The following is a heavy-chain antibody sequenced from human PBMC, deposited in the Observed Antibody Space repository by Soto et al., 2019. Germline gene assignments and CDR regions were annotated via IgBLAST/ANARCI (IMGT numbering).Heavy chain of an antibody. CDR3: ARGPKYFDSVDL. V-gene: IGHV4-34*01. J-gene: IGHJ5*02. Sequence: QVQLLQWGAGLLKPSEPLSLTCGGHGGSFSGYTWSWVGQPPGKGLEWIAEVNHGSTNYNPSLKSRVSISEDPSKTQISLKLTSVTAADTAVYYCARGPKYFDSVDLWGQGTLVTVSS. CDR1: GGSFSGYT. CDR2: VNHGST. D-gene: IGHD3-9*01.